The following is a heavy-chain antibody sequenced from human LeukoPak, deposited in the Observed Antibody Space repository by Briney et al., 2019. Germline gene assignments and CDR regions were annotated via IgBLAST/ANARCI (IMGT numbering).Heavy chain of an antibody. CDR3: ARGYSTSWTYYFDY. V-gene: IGHV4-59*01. CDR2: THYGGTT. D-gene: IGHD6-13*01. CDR1: DGAITGYY. J-gene: IGHJ4*02. Sequence: SETLSLTCTVSDGAITGYYWGWIRQPPGKGLDWVGHTHYGGTTNYNPSLKSRVTISADTSNNQFSLKLTSVTAADTAVYYCARGYSTSWTYYFDYWGQGALVTVSS.